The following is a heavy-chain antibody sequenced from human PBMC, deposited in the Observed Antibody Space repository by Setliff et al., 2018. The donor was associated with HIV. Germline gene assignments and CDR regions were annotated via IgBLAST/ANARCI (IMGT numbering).Heavy chain of an antibody. J-gene: IGHJ6*03. V-gene: IGHV1-2*02. CDR3: ATSSRIYYYSYMDV. CDR2: INPNSGGT. Sequence: ASVKVSCKASGYTFTGYYIHWVRQAPGQGLQWMGWINPNSGGTNYAQKLQGRVTMTTDTSTSTAYMELRTLRSDDTAVYYCATSSRIYYYSYMDVWGKGTTVTVSS. D-gene: IGHD2-2*01. CDR1: GYTFTGYY.